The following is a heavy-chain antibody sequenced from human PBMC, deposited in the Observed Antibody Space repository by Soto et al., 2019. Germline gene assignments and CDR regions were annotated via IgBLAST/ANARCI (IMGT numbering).Heavy chain of an antibody. CDR2: INHSGST. CDR1: GGSFSGYY. J-gene: IGHJ3*02. D-gene: IGHD2-21*02. CDR3: ARDEYCGGDCYSVYALEI. Sequence: PSETLSLTCAVYGGSFSGYYWSWIRQPPGKGLEWIGEINHSGSTNYNPSLKSRVTISVDTSKNQFSLELSSVTAADMAVYYCARDEYCGGDCYSVYALEIWGQGTMVTVSS. V-gene: IGHV4-34*01.